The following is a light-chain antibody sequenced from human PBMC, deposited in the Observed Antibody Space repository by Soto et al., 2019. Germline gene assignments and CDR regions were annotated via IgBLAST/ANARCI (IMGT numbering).Light chain of an antibody. CDR3: QQYYRSSIT. Sequence: DIQMTASPSTLSASVIDRVTITCRASQSLSNYLTWYQQKPGKAPKLLIYAASTLERGVPSRFSGSGSGTEFTLTISSLQPDDFATYYCQQYYRSSITFGQGTRLEIK. J-gene: IGKJ5*01. CDR2: AAS. V-gene: IGKV1-5*01. CDR1: QSLSNY.